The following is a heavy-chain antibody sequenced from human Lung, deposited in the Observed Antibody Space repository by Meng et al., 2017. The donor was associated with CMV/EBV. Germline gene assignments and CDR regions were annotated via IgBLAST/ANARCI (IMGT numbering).Heavy chain of an antibody. V-gene: IGHV4-31*03. D-gene: IGHD3-10*01. CDR3: ARDSGSTWVDP. Sequence: SETLSLTCTVSGGSITSGGYYWSWIRQHPGKGLEWTGYIYYTGSTYYNPSLKSRVIISVDTSKNQFSLKLTSVTAADTAMYYCARDSGSTWVDPSGQRTLVTVSS. CDR2: IYYTGST. J-gene: IGHJ5*02. CDR1: GGSITSGGYY.